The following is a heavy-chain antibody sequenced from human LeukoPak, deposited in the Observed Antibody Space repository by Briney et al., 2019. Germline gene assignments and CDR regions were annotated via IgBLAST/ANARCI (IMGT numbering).Heavy chain of an antibody. V-gene: IGHV5-10-1*01. CDR1: GYSFTSYE. D-gene: IGHD5-12*01. J-gene: IGHJ4*02. Sequence: GESLRISCQGSGYSFTSYEITWVRQMPGKGLEWMGRIDPSDSYANYSPSFQGHVTISADKSISTAYLQWSSLKASDTAMYYCARVNSGYDPAPYWGQGTLVTVSS. CDR3: ARVNSGYDPAPY. CDR2: IDPSDSYA.